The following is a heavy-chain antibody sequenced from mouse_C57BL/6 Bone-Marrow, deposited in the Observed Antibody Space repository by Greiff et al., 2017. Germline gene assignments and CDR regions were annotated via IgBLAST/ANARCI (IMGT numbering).Heavy chain of an antibody. V-gene: IGHV1-59*01. J-gene: IGHJ4*01. CDR3: ARRVYYDYDAGLYYYAMDY. D-gene: IGHD2-4*01. Sequence: QVQLQQPGAELVRPGTSVKLSCKASGYTFTSYWMHWVKQRPRQGLEWIGVIDPSDSYTNYNQKFKGKATLTVDTSSSTAYMQLSSLTSEDSAVYYCARRVYYDYDAGLYYYAMDYWGQGTSVTVSS. CDR2: IDPSDSYT. CDR1: GYTFTSYW.